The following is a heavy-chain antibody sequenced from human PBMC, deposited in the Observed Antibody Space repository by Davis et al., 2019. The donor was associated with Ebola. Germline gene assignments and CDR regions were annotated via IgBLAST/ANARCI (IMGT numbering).Heavy chain of an antibody. Sequence: GESLKISCAASGFTFSDYYMSWIRQAPGKGLEWVSYISSSGSTIYYADSVKGRFTISRDNAKNSLYLQMNSLRAEDTAVYYCARHRNYGDYAWFDPWGQGTLVTVSS. V-gene: IGHV3-11*01. CDR2: ISSSGSTI. D-gene: IGHD4-17*01. CDR3: ARHRNYGDYAWFDP. CDR1: GFTFSDYY. J-gene: IGHJ5*02.